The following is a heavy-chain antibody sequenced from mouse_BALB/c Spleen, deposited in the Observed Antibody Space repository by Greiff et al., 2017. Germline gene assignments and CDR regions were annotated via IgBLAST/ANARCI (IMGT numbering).Heavy chain of an antibody. J-gene: IGHJ4*01. CDR1: GFTFSSYT. CDR2: ISSGGGNT. V-gene: IGHV5-9*03. D-gene: IGHD2-14*01. CDR3: ARREVRRAMDY. Sequence: EVQVVESGGGLVKPGGSLKLSCAASGFTFSSYTMSWVRQTPEKRLEWVATISSGGGNTYYPDSVKGRFTISRDNAKNNLYLQMSSLRSEDTALYYCARREVRRAMDYWGQGTSVTVSS.